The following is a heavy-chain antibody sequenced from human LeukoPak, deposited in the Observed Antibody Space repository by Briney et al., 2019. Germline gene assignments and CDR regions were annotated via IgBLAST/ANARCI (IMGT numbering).Heavy chain of an antibody. CDR1: GYTFTDYY. V-gene: IGHV1-46*01. D-gene: IGHD1-26*01. Sequence: ASVKVSCKTSGYTFTDYYIHWVRQAPVPGLEWMGIINPTGGSTSYAQKFQGRITLTRDTSTNTVYMEVSSLRSEDTAVYYCTREEPRHYFDFWGQGSLVTVSS. CDR2: INPTGGST. CDR3: TREEPRHYFDF. J-gene: IGHJ4*02.